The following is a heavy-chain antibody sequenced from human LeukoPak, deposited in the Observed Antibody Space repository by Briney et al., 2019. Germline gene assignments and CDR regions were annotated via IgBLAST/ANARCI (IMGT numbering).Heavy chain of an antibody. V-gene: IGHV4-59*12. Sequence: SETLSLTCTVSGGSISSYYWSWIRQPPGKGLEWIGYIYYSGSTNYNPSLKSRVTISVDKSKNQFSLKLSSVTAADTAVYYCARALSGSYYDYWGQGTLVTVSS. D-gene: IGHD1-26*01. J-gene: IGHJ4*02. CDR1: GGSISSYY. CDR2: IYYSGST. CDR3: ARALSGSYYDY.